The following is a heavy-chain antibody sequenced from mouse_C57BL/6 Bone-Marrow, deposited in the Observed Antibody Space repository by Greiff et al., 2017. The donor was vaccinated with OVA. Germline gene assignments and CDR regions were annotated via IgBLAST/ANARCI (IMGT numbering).Heavy chain of an antibody. CDR1: GYTFTDYE. V-gene: IGHV1-15*01. CDR3: TFYYGSSYRFAY. J-gene: IGHJ3*01. D-gene: IGHD1-1*01. CDR2: IDPETGGT. Sequence: VKLVESGAELVRPGASVTLSCKASGYTFTDYEMHWVKQTPVHGLEWIGAIDPETGGTAYNQKFKGKAILTADKSSSTAYMELRSLTSEDSAVYYCTFYYGSSYRFAYWGQGTLVTVSA.